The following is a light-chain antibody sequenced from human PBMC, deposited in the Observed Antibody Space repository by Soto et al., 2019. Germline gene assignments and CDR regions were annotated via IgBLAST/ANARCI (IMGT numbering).Light chain of an antibody. CDR2: EVS. CDR1: SSDVGNYKY. Sequence: QSVLTQPASVSGSPGQSITISCTGTSSDVGNYKYVSWYQQHPGKAPKLMIYEVSNRPSGVSNRFSGSKSGNTASLTISGLQPEDEPDYYCFSYNSRGTYVFGTGTKVTVL. V-gene: IGLV2-14*01. J-gene: IGLJ1*01. CDR3: FSYNSRGTYV.